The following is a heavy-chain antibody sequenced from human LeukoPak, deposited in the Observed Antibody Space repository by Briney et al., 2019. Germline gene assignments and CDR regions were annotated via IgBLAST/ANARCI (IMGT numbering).Heavy chain of an antibody. J-gene: IGHJ5*02. Sequence: GASVKVSCKASGYTFTSYGISWVRQAPGQGLEWMGWISAYSGNTNYAQNLQGRVTMTTDTSTSTAYMELRSLRSDATAVYYCARDVWPYCGRPNCYLVSDPWGQGTLVTVSS. V-gene: IGHV1-18*01. D-gene: IGHD2-2*01. CDR3: ARDVWPYCGRPNCYLVSDP. CDR1: GYTFTSYG. CDR2: ISAYSGNT.